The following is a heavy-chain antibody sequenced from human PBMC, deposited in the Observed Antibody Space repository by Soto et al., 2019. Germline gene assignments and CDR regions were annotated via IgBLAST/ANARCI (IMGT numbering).Heavy chain of an antibody. V-gene: IGHV4-39*01. D-gene: IGHD3-22*01. CDR2: VYYSGST. J-gene: IGHJ4*02. CDR3: ARHLDYYDSSSYFDF. Sequence: SETLSLTCTVSGGSIRSSSSYWGWIRQPPGKGLEWIATVYYSGSTYYNPSLKSRVMISVDTSTNQFSLWLNSVTAADTAVYYCARHLDYYDSSSYFDFWGQGTLVTSPQ. CDR1: GGSIRSSSSY.